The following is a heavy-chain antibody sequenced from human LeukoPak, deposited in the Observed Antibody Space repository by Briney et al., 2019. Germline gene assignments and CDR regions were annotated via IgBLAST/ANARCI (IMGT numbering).Heavy chain of an antibody. Sequence: PSETLSLTCTVSGGSISSYYWSWIRQPPGKGLEWIGYIYYSGSTNYNPSLKSRVTISVDTSKNQFSLKLSSVTAADTAVYYCARGGGGPDDAFDIWGQGTMVTVSS. D-gene: IGHD2-15*01. J-gene: IGHJ3*02. V-gene: IGHV4-59*01. CDR3: ARGGGGPDDAFDI. CDR2: IYYSGST. CDR1: GGSISSYY.